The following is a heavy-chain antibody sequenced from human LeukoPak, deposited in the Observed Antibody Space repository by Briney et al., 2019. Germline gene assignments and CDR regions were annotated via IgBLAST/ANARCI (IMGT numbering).Heavy chain of an antibody. J-gene: IGHJ4*02. CDR1: GFTFSSYW. CDR3: AKVLGYCSSTSCYRPDY. CDR2: IKQDGSEK. V-gene: IGHV3-7*01. D-gene: IGHD2-2*01. Sequence: GGSLRLSCAASGFTFSSYWMSWVRQAPGKGLEWVANIKQDGSEKYYVDSVKGRFTISRDNAKNSLYLQMNSLRAEDTAVYYCAKVLGYCSSTSCYRPDYWGQGTLVTVSS.